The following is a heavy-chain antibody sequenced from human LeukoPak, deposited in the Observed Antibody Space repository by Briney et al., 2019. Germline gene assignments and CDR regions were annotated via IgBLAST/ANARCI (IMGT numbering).Heavy chain of an antibody. D-gene: IGHD5-24*01. Sequence: SVTVSFTSSGATFSIYAISWVRHAPGQGLEWMGGIIPIFGTANYAQKFQGRVTITADESTSTAYMELSSFVTPSTAVYYCARGPPVEMATAYFDYWGQGTLVTVSS. J-gene: IGHJ4*02. CDR3: ARGPPVEMATAYFDY. V-gene: IGHV1-69*13. CDR2: IIPIFGTA. CDR1: GATFSIYA.